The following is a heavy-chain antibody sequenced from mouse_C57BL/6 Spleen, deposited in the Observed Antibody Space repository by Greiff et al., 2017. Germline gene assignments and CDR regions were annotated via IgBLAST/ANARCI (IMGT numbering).Heavy chain of an antibody. J-gene: IGHJ4*01. CDR2: ISYDGSN. D-gene: IGHD2-3*01. V-gene: IGHV3-6*01. CDR1: GYSITSGYY. Sequence: EVKLQESGPGLVKPSQSLSLTCSVTGYSITSGYYWNWIRQFPGNKLEWMGYISYDGSNNYNPSLKNRISITRDTSKNQFFLKLNSVTTEDTATYYCARRSPDGYYEAMDYWGQGTSVTVSS. CDR3: ARRSPDGYYEAMDY.